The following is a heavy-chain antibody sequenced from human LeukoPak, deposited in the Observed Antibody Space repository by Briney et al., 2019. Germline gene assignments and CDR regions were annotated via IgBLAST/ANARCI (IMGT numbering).Heavy chain of an antibody. J-gene: IGHJ4*02. Sequence: GGSLRLSCAASGFTVSDNSMSWVRQAPGKGLEWVSIIYSGGSTYYADSVKGRFTISRDNSKNTLYLQMNSLRVEDTAVYYCAGSRSSGGFDYWGQGTLVTASS. V-gene: IGHV3-66*02. CDR2: IYSGGST. CDR3: AGSRSSGGFDY. D-gene: IGHD6-6*01. CDR1: GFTVSDNS.